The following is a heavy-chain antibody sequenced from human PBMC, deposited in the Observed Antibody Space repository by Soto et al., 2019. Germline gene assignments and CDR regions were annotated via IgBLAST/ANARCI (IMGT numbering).Heavy chain of an antibody. Sequence: PSETLSLTCTFSGGSISPYYWSWIRQPPGKGLEWIGYIYFAGTTKYNPSLKSRVTISEDTSKNQFSLKVRSVTAADTAVYYCARHACSGGSCYFDYWGQGTLVTVS. CDR2: IYFAGTT. V-gene: IGHV4-59*08. CDR3: ARHACSGGSCYFDY. J-gene: IGHJ4*02. CDR1: GGSISPYY. D-gene: IGHD2-15*01.